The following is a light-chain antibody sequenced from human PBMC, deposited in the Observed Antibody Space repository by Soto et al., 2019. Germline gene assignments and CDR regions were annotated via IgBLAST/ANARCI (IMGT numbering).Light chain of an antibody. CDR3: QQYNSYPWT. CDR2: DAS. Sequence: DIQMTQSPSTLSASVGDRVTITCRASQSFSSWLAWYQQKPGKAPNLLIYDASSLESGVPSRFSGSGSGTDFTLTISSLQPDDFATYYCQQYNSYPWTFGQGTKVEIK. V-gene: IGKV1-5*01. J-gene: IGKJ1*01. CDR1: QSFSSW.